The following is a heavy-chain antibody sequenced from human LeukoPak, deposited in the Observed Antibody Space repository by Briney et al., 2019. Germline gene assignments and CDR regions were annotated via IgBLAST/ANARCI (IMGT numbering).Heavy chain of an antibody. CDR2: MNPNSGNT. V-gene: IGHV1-8*03. J-gene: IGHJ4*02. CDR3: ARRGPKDYDDY. Sequence: ASVKVSCKGSGYTFSNYDINWVRQATGQGLEWMGWMNPNSGNTGYAQKFQGRVTITRNTSISTAYMELSSLRSEDTAVYYCARRGPKDYDDYWGQGTLVTVSS. D-gene: IGHD3-22*01. CDR1: GYTFSNYD.